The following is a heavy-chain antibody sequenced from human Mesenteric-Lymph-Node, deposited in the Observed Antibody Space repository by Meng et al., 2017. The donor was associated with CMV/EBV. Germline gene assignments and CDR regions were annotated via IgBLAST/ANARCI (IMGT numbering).Heavy chain of an antibody. Sequence: GGSLRLSCEAYTFRFEDYAMNWVRQVPGKGLEWVAGIKDTGVGARYADSVKGRFTISRDNSKKTQYLQMNSLRGDDTAVYYCVRGTFLEWFSSNSDPFEYWGQGSLVTVSS. J-gene: IGHJ4*02. V-gene: IGHV3-20*04. CDR2: IKDTGVGA. D-gene: IGHD3-3*01. CDR3: VRGTFLEWFSSNSDPFEY. CDR1: TFRFEDYA.